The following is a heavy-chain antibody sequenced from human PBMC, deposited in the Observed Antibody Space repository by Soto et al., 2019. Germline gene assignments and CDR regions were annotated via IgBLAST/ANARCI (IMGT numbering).Heavy chain of an antibody. J-gene: IGHJ6*02. Sequence: QVQLVQSGAEEKKPGASVKVSCKTSGYTFTSSAMHWVRQAPGQRLEWMGWINAGNGNTKYSQKFEGRVTITRDTSASTAYMELSSLRSEDTAVYCCARDSPPMDVWGQGTTVTVSS. V-gene: IGHV1-3*05. CDR1: GYTFTSSA. CDR3: ARDSPPMDV. CDR2: INAGNGNT.